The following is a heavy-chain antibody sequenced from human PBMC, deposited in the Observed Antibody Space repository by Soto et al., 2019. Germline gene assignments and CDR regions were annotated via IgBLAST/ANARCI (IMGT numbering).Heavy chain of an antibody. Sequence: GGSLRLSCAASGFTFSDYYMSWIRQAPGKGLEWVSYISSSGSTIYYADSVKGRFTISRDNAKNSLYLQMNTLRAEDTAVYYCARSSTVTTTRMIYFDYWGQGTLVTVSS. D-gene: IGHD4-17*01. J-gene: IGHJ4*02. CDR3: ARSSTVTTTRMIYFDY. CDR1: GFTFSDYY. CDR2: ISSSGSTI. V-gene: IGHV3-11*01.